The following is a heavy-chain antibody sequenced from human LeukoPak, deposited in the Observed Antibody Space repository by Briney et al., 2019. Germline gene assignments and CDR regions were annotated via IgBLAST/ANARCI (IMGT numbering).Heavy chain of an antibody. CDR1: RSTFSSYA. V-gene: IGHV3-23*01. Sequence: PGGSLRLSCAASRSTFSSYAMSWVRQAPGKGLEWVSSISGSGGSTYYADSVKGRFTISRDNSKNTLYLQMNSLRAEDTAVYYCAKSSYYDSSGFYREYYFDYWGQGTLVTVSS. CDR2: ISGSGGST. D-gene: IGHD3-22*01. CDR3: AKSSYYDSSGFYREYYFDY. J-gene: IGHJ4*02.